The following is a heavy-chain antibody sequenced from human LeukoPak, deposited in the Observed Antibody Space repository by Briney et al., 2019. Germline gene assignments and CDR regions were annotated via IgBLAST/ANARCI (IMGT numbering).Heavy chain of an antibody. V-gene: IGHV3-15*01. CDR1: GFTFSNTW. Sequence: GGSLRLSCAASGFTFSNTWMSWVRQAPGKGLEWVGRIKSKTDGGTTDYAAPVKGRFIISRDDSKNTLYLQMNSLKTEDTAVHYCTTDGYSGYEGLYDYWGQGTLVTVSS. D-gene: IGHD5-12*01. CDR2: IKSKTDGGTT. J-gene: IGHJ4*02. CDR3: TTDGYSGYEGLYDY.